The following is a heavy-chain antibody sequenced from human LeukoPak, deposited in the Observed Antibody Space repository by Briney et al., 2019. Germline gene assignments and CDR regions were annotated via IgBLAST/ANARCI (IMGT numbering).Heavy chain of an antibody. V-gene: IGHV3-33*06. Sequence: GGSLRLSCAASGFTFSSYGMHWVRQAPGKGLEWVAVIWYDGSNKYYADSMKGRFTISRDNSKNTLYLQMNSLRAEDTAVYYCAKASLKVQGYFDYWGQGTLVTVSS. D-gene: IGHD1-1*01. CDR3: AKASLKVQGYFDY. CDR1: GFTFSSYG. CDR2: IWYDGSNK. J-gene: IGHJ4*02.